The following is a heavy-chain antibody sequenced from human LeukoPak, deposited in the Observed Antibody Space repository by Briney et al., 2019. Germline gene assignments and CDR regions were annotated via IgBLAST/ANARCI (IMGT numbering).Heavy chain of an antibody. Sequence: ASVKVTCKASAYTFTSYGISWVRQAPGQGLEWMGWISDYNGNTNYAQTLQGRVTMTTDTSTSTAYMELRSLRSDDTAVYYCARMRRARYYYYGMDVWGQGTTVTVSS. J-gene: IGHJ6*02. V-gene: IGHV1-18*01. CDR2: ISDYNGNT. CDR1: AYTFTSYG. CDR3: ARMRRARYYYYGMDV.